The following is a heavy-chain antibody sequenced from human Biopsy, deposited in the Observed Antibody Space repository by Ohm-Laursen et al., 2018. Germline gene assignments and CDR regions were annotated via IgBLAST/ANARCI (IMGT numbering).Heavy chain of an antibody. V-gene: IGHV3-23*01. D-gene: IGHD2-21*01. J-gene: IGHJ4*02. CDR2: ISASGGDK. Sequence: SLRLSCAASGITFTRYAFSWVRQGTEMGLEWVSGISASGGDKYYADSVKGRFTISRDNSRSTVYLQVSSLRPEDTARYYCAFCGPVCGWGQGTLATVSS. CDR3: AFCGPVCG. CDR1: GITFTRYA.